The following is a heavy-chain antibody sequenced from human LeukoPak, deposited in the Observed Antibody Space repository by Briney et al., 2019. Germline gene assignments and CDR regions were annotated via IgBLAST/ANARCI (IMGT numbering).Heavy chain of an antibody. CDR1: GGSISSYY. CDR3: TSLPTAAGTIDF. V-gene: IGHV4-59*04. Sequence: SETLSLTCTVSGGSISSYYWSWIWQPPGKGLEWIGTINYSGSTYYSPSLKGRASISVDTSKNQFSLKLNSVTAADTAVYYCTSLPTAAGTIDFWGQGTLVTVSS. D-gene: IGHD6-13*01. J-gene: IGHJ4*02. CDR2: INYSGST.